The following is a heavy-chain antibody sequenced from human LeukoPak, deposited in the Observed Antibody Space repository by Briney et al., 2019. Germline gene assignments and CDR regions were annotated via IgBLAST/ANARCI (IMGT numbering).Heavy chain of an antibody. Sequence: TSQTLSLTCAISGETVSSNSATWNWIRQSPSRGLEWLGRTYYTSKWYSDYAVSVKSRITINPDTSKNQFSLQLNSVTPEDTAVYYCARIGHPWGIEDAFDIWGQGTMVTVSS. CDR2: TYYTSKWYS. D-gene: IGHD3-16*01. CDR3: ARIGHPWGIEDAFDI. CDR1: GETVSSNSAT. V-gene: IGHV6-1*01. J-gene: IGHJ3*02.